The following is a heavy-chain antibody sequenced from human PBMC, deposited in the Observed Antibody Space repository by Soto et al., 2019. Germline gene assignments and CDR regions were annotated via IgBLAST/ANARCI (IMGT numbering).Heavy chain of an antibody. V-gene: IGHV3-23*01. CDR3: AKVFSLGLWFPGVRVFDY. D-gene: IGHD3-10*01. J-gene: IGHJ4*02. Sequence: GGSLRLSCAASGFTFSSYAMSWVRQAPGKGLEWVSAISGSGGSTYYADSVKGRFTISRDNSKNTLYLQMNSLRAEDTAVYYCAKVFSLGLWFPGVRVFDYWGQGTLVTVSS. CDR2: ISGSGGST. CDR1: GFTFSSYA.